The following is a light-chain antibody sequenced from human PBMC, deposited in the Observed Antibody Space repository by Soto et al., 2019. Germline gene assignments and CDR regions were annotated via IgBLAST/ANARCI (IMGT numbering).Light chain of an antibody. CDR1: QSVRSSY. J-gene: IGKJ4*01. CDR2: GAS. CDR3: QHYGSPLT. V-gene: IGKV3-20*01. Sequence: EILVTQSPCTLSLSPGGRATLSCRASQSVRSSYLAWYQQRPGQAPRLLIFGASFRATGIPDRFSGSGSGTDFTLTISRLEPEDFAVYYCQHYGSPLTFGGGTKVDIK.